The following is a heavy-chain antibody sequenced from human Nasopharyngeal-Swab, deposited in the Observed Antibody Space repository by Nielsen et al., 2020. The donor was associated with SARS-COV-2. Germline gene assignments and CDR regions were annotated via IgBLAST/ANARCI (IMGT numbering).Heavy chain of an antibody. D-gene: IGHD2-15*01. J-gene: IGHJ6*02. CDR3: ARGGTPLGGYYYGMDV. CDR1: GYTFTNYG. CDR2: ISAYNGNT. Sequence: ASVKVSCKASGYTFTNYGVTWVRQAPGQGLEWMGWISAYNGNTNYGQKFQGRVSMTTDTSTSTVYMELRNLRSEDTAIYYCARGGTPLGGYYYGMDVWGQGTTVTVSS. V-gene: IGHV1-18*04.